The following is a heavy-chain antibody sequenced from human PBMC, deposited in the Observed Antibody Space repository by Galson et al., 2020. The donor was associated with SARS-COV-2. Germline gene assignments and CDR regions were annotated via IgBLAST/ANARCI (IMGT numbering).Heavy chain of an antibody. CDR2: ISNSGDNT. V-gene: IGHV3-64D*08. CDR1: GFTFSTYA. J-gene: IGHJ4*02. D-gene: IGHD4-17*01. CDR3: VKHGAAGTYGKFDY. Sequence: GESLKISCSASGFTFSTYAMHWVRQAPGKGLEFVSIISNSGDNTFYADSVKGRFTISRDNPKNTLYLQMSSLRAEDTALYYCVKHGAAGTYGKFDYWGQGTLVTVSS.